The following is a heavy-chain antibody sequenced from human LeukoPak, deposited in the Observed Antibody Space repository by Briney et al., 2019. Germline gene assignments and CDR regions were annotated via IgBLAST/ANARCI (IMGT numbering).Heavy chain of an antibody. D-gene: IGHD3-10*01. Sequence: GGSLRLSCAASGFTFSSYEMNWVRQAPGKGLEWVSYISSSGSTIYYADSVKGRFTISRDNAKNSLYLQMNSLRDEDTAVYYCVRESRFHFDYWGQGTLVTVSS. J-gene: IGHJ4*02. V-gene: IGHV3-48*03. CDR2: ISSSGSTI. CDR1: GFTFSSYE. CDR3: VRESRFHFDY.